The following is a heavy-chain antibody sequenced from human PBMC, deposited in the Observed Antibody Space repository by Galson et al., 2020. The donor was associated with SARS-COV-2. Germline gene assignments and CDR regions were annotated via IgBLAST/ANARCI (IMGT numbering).Heavy chain of an antibody. J-gene: IGHJ4*02. CDR1: GASISSGGYS. D-gene: IGHD2-21*02. V-gene: IGHV4-30-2*01. CDR2: ISHSGST. CDR3: AREENFFLVVTATRMCYFDY. Sequence: SQTLSLTCAVSGASISSGGYSWSWIRQPPGKGLEWIGYISHSGSTYYNPSLQSRLTISGDRSKNQFSLKLSSVTAADTAVYYCAREENFFLVVTATRMCYFDYWGRGTLATVSS.